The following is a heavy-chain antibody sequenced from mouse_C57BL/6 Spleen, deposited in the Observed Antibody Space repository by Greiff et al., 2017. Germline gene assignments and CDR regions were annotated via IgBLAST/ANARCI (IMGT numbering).Heavy chain of an antibody. D-gene: IGHD2-1*01. CDR3: ARDGNYEY. CDR2: IYPGDGDT. J-gene: IGHJ3*01. V-gene: IGHV1-80*01. CDR1: GYAFSSYW. Sequence: LEESGAELVKPGASVKISCKASGYAFSSYWMNWVKQRPGKGLEWIGQIYPGDGDTNYNGKFKGKATLTADKSSSTAYMQLSSLTSEDSAVYFCARDGNYEYWGQGTLVTVSA.